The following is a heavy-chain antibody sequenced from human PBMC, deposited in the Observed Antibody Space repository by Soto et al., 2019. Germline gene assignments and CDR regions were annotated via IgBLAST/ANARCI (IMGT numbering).Heavy chain of an antibody. J-gene: IGHJ3*02. D-gene: IGHD3-16*01. CDR3: ARILGDVDDAFDI. CDR1: GFCLSNSEMR. CDR2: IDWDDDK. V-gene: IGHV2-70*04. Sequence: FRPKLVNPTHTLTLTCTFSGFCLSNSEMRVSWIRQPTGKALEWLARIDWDDDKFYSTSLKTRLTISKDTSKNQVVLTITNMDPVDTATYYCARILGDVDDAFDIWGQGTMVTVSS.